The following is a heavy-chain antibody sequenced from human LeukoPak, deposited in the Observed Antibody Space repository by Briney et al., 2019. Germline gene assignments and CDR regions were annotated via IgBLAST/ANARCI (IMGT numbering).Heavy chain of an antibody. CDR1: GGSISSGGYY. J-gene: IGHJ4*02. CDR2: FYYSGST. CDR3: ARVTGGSYYYFDY. D-gene: IGHD1-26*01. V-gene: IGHV4-31*11. Sequence: SQTLSLTCAVSGGSISSGGYYWSWIRQHPGKGLEWIGYFYYSGSTYYNPSLKSRVTISVDTSKNQFPLKLSSVTAADTAVYYCARVTGGSYYYFDYWGQGTLVTVSS.